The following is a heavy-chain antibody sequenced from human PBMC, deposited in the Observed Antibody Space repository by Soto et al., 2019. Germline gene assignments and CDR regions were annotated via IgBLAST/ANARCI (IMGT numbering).Heavy chain of an antibody. D-gene: IGHD1-26*01. V-gene: IGHV3-30-3*01. CDR3: ARDLYSGSHYYFDS. CDR1: GFTFSSYA. J-gene: IGHJ4*02. Sequence: QVQLVESGGGVVQPGTSLRLSCAASGFTFSSYAMHWVRQAPGKGLEWVAIMSYDGGNKYYAGSVKGRFTISRDNSKNTLYLQMNSLRAEDTAVYYCARDLYSGSHYYFDSWGQGSLVTVSS. CDR2: MSYDGGNK.